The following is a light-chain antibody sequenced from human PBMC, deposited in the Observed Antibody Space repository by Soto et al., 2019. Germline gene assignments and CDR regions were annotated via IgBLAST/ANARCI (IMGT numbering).Light chain of an antibody. CDR3: PHYAGSSWT. V-gene: IGKV3-20*01. CDR2: SAS. J-gene: IGKJ1*01. Sequence: EVVLTQSPGTLSLSPGERATLSCRASQSVSWYLAWYQHKPGQAPRVLIYSASTRATGIPDRFSGSGSGTDFTLTISRLEPEDFAVYYCPHYAGSSWTFGQGTKVEIK. CDR1: QSVSWY.